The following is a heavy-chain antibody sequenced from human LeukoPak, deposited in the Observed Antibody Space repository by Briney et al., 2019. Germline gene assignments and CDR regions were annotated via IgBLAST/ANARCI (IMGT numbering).Heavy chain of an antibody. Sequence: PSETLSLTCTVSGGSISSYYWSWIRQPPGKGLEWIGYIYYSGSTNYNPSLKSRVTISVDTSKNQFSLKLSSVTAADTAVYYCARGRVPAAMHGNYYYYYGMDVWGQRTTVTVSS. V-gene: IGHV4-59*01. D-gene: IGHD2-2*01. CDR1: GGSISSYY. CDR2: IYYSGST. CDR3: ARGRVPAAMHGNYYYYYGMDV. J-gene: IGHJ6*02.